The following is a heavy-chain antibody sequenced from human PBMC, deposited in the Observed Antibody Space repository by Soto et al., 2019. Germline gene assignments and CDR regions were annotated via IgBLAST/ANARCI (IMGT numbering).Heavy chain of an antibody. CDR2: ISSSSSYI. Sequence: GSLRLSCAASGFTFSSYSMNWVRQAPGKGLEWVSSISSSSSYIYYADSVKGRFTISRDNAKNSLYLQMNSLRAEDTAVYYCATHPPNYYDSSGYDWYFDLWGRGTLVTVSS. D-gene: IGHD3-22*01. CDR3: ATHPPNYYDSSGYDWYFDL. V-gene: IGHV3-21*01. J-gene: IGHJ2*01. CDR1: GFTFSSYS.